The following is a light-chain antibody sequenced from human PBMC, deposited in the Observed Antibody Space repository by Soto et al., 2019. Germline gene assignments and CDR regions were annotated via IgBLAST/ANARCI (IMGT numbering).Light chain of an antibody. CDR2: AAS. CDR3: QQGHSNPIT. Sequence: DIQMTQSPSSLSASVGATVTITRRASQRIRSHLNWYQQKPGKAPKLLIYAASTLQSGVPSRFSGSGSGTDCTLTISSLQPEDFSTYYCQQGHSNPITLGQGTRLEIK. J-gene: IGKJ5*01. CDR1: QRIRSH. V-gene: IGKV1-39*01.